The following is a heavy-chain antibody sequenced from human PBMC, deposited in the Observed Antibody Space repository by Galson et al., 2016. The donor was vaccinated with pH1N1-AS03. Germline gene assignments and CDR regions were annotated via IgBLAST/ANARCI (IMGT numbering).Heavy chain of an antibody. CDR3: ARDRYHGLPGDYYESAY. D-gene: IGHD3-22*01. J-gene: IGHJ4*02. CDR1: TDNFVDYG. CDR2: IVPFSVTT. V-gene: IGHV1-69*13. Sequence: SVKVSCKASTDNFVDYGISWVRQAPGQGLEWMGGIVPFSVTTDYAQKFQGRISITADESTSTAYMELRSLTSEDTAVYYCARDRYHGLPGDYYESAYWGQGTLVTVSS.